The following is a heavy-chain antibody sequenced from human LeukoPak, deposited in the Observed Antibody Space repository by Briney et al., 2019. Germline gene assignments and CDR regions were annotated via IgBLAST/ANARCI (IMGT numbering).Heavy chain of an antibody. J-gene: IGHJ6*03. CDR2: IYVSGGT. CDR1: GGSISTYY. V-gene: IGHV4-4*07. CDR3: RREAMGYSSGYYSDYYYYYMDV. D-gene: IGHD3-22*01. Sequence: SETLSLTCTVSGGSISTYYWSWIRQPAGKGLEWVGRIYVSGGTNYNPSLKTRATMSVDTSHDQFSRKRTAVIAAERPVFDLRREAMGYSSGYYSDYYYYYMDVWGKGTTVTVSS.